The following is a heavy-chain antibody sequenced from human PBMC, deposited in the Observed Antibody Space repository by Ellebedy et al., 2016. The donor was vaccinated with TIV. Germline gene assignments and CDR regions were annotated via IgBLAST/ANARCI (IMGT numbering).Heavy chain of an antibody. J-gene: IGHJ5*02. CDR3: ARDSERGDDGWFDP. V-gene: IGHV1-46*01. CDR2: IHPSGGRT. D-gene: IGHD4-17*01. CDR1: GYSFTSYY. Sequence: ASVKVSXKTSGYSFTSYYMHWVRHAPGQGLEWMGLIHPSGGRTSYAQKFQGRVILTRDTSTRTFYMELYSLRSEDTAVYYCARDSERGDDGWFDPWGQGTLVTVPS.